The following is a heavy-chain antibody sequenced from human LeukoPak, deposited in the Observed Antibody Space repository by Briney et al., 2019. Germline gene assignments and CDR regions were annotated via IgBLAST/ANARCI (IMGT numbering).Heavy chain of an antibody. CDR3: ARDSIRQQLYYFDY. Sequence: GGSLRLSCAASGFTFSSYDMHWVRQAPGKGLGWVAFMQYDGSIKYYTDSVKGRFTISRDNSKNTLYLQMDSLRADDTAVYFCARDSIRQQLYYFDYWGRGTLVTVSS. D-gene: IGHD6-13*01. CDR1: GFTFSSYD. V-gene: IGHV3-30*02. CDR2: MQYDGSIK. J-gene: IGHJ4*02.